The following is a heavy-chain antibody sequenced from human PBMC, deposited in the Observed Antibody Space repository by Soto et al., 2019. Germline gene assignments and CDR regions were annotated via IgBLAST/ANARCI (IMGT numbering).Heavy chain of an antibody. CDR2: INPSGGST. J-gene: IGHJ3*02. D-gene: IGHD3-10*01. Sequence: ASVKVSCKASGYTFTSYYMHWVRQAPGQGLEWMGIINPSGGSTSYAQKFQGRVTMTRDTSTSTVYMELSSLRSEDTAVYHCAREVELLWFGELKWPDAFDIWGQGTMVTVSS. CDR1: GYTFTSYY. CDR3: AREVELLWFGELKWPDAFDI. V-gene: IGHV1-46*03.